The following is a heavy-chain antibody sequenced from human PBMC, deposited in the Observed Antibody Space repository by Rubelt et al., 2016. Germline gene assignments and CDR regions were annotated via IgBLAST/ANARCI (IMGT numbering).Heavy chain of an antibody. CDR2: IYYSGNT. D-gene: IGHD2-15*01. Sequence: QLQLQESGPGLVKSSETLSLTCTVSGGSMTSTRYYWAWIRQPPGERLEWIGSIYYSGNTYYNPSLKSRLTISVDTSKSHFSLKLSSVTAADTAVYYCTRLCSDTRYFDYWGLGTLVTVSS. V-gene: IGHV4-39*02. J-gene: IGHJ4*02. CDR1: GGSMTSTRYY. CDR3: TRLCSDTRYFDY.